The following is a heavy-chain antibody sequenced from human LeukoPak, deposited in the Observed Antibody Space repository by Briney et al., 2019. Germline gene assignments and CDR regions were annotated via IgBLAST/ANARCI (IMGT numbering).Heavy chain of an antibody. Sequence: GGSLRLSCAASGFTFTTYHMHWVRQAPGKGLEWLSFIRNDESDKYYTDSVKGRFTISRDNSKNTVYLQMNSLRVEDTAVYYCAKSTTVTQRGYFDYWGQGTLVTVSS. D-gene: IGHD4-17*01. CDR2: IRNDESDK. CDR1: GFTFTTYH. CDR3: AKSTTVTQRGYFDY. J-gene: IGHJ4*02. V-gene: IGHV3-30*02.